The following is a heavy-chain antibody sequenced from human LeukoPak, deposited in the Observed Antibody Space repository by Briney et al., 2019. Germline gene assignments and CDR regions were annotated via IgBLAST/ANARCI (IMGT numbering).Heavy chain of an antibody. V-gene: IGHV1-69*13. CDR1: GGTFSSYA. J-gene: IGHJ4*02. D-gene: IGHD3-16*01. CDR3: ARSTYDYVWGSPSAPDY. Sequence: SVKVSCKASGGTFSSYAISWVRQAPGQGLEWMGGIIPIFGTANYAQKFQGRVTITADESTSTAYMELSSLRSEDTAVYYYARSTYDYVWGSPSAPDYWGQVTLVTVSS. CDR2: IIPIFGTA.